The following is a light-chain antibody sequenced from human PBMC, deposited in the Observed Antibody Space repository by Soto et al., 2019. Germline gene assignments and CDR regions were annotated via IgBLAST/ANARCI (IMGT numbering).Light chain of an antibody. CDR1: QSISFTY. V-gene: IGKV3-20*01. CDR2: TTS. J-gene: IGKJ5*01. Sequence: EFVLTQSPGTLSLSPGERATLSCRAIQSISFTYLAWYQQKPGQAPRLLIYTTSIRATGIPDRFSGSGSGTDFTLTISSLEPEDFAVYYCQQYNNWPPITFGQGTRLEIK. CDR3: QQYNNWPPIT.